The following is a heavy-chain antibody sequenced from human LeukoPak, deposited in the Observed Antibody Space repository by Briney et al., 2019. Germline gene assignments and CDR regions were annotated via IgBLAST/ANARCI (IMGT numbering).Heavy chain of an antibody. D-gene: IGHD3-10*01. Sequence: KRGESLKISCKGSGYSFTSYWIGWVRQMPGKGLEWMGIIYPGDSDTRYSPSFQGQVTISADKSISTAYLQWSSLKASDTAMYYCARQIFGQLNYYYMDVWGKGTTVTVSS. CDR2: IYPGDSDT. CDR3: ARQIFGQLNYYYMDV. V-gene: IGHV5-51*01. CDR1: GYSFTSYW. J-gene: IGHJ6*03.